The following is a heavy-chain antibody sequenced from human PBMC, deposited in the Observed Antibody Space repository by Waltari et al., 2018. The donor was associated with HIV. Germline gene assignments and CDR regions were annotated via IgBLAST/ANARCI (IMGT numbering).Heavy chain of an antibody. CDR2: INTGGATS. J-gene: IGHJ4*02. CDR3: ARSRFSGYDFPTYFDS. D-gene: IGHD5-12*01. V-gene: IGHV3-11*01. CDR1: GFTFSDYS. Sequence: QEHLLASGGGLVKPAGSLRLSCAAAGFTFSDYSMRWVSQAPGKGVELVSSINTGGATSHYADSVKGRFTISRDNSKNSLYLQMNYVRAEDTAVYYCARSRFSGYDFPTYFDSWGQGTLVTVSS.